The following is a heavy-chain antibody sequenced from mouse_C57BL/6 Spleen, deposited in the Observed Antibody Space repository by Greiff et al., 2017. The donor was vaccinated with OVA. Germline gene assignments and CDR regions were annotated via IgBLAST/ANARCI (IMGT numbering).Heavy chain of an antibody. CDR3: ARRETGTNWFAY. CDR1: GYTFTDYY. Sequence: VQLKQSGPVLVKPGASVKMSCKASGYTFTDYYMNWVKQSHGKSLEWIGVINPYNGGTSYNQKFKGKATLTVDKSSSTAYMELNSLTSEDSAVYYCARRETGTNWFAYWGQGTLVTVSA. J-gene: IGHJ3*01. D-gene: IGHD4-1*01. V-gene: IGHV1-19*01. CDR2: INPYNGGT.